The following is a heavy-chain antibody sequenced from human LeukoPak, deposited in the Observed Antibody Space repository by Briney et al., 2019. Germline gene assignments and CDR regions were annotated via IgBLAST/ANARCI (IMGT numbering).Heavy chain of an antibody. CDR1: GGSISSGSYY. CDR2: IYTSGST. CDR3: AGGDMTTVQDWFDP. Sequence: PSQTLSLTCTVFGGSISSGSYYWSWIRQPAGKGLEWIGRIYTSGSTNYNPSLKSRVTISVDTSKNQFSLKLSSVTAADTAVYYCAGGDMTTVQDWFDPWGQGTLVTVSS. J-gene: IGHJ5*02. D-gene: IGHD4-17*01. V-gene: IGHV4-61*02.